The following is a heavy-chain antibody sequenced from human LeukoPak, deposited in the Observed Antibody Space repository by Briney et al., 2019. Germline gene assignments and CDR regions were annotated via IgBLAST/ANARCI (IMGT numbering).Heavy chain of an antibody. J-gene: IGHJ4*02. CDR1: GFIFSSYA. Sequence: GGSLRLSCAASGFIFSSYAMSWVRQAPGKGLEWVSAISGSGGSTYYADSVKGRFNISRDNSKNTLYLQMNSLRAEDTAVYYCANVVVPAAIDYWGQGTLVNVSS. CDR3: ANVVVPAAIDY. CDR2: ISGSGGST. D-gene: IGHD2-2*02. V-gene: IGHV3-23*01.